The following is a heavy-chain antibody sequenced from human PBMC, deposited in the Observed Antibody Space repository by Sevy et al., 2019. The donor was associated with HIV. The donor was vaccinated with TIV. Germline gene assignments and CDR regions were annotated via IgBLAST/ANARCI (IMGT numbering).Heavy chain of an antibody. D-gene: IGHD1-1*01. CDR3: SWVLGWAAPEQLYY. CDR2: IRSRAYGGTT. CDR1: GFTFGDCA. J-gene: IGHJ4*02. V-gene: IGHV3-49*03. Sequence: GGSLRLSCTASGFTFGDCAMSWFRQAPGKGLEWVGFIRSRAYGGTTEYAASVKGRFIISRDDSKSIAYLQMNSLKTEDTAVYYCSWVLGWAAPEQLYYWGQGTLVTVSS.